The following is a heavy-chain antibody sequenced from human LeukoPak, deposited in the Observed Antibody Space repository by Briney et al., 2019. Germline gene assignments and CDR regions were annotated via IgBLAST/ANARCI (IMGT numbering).Heavy chain of an antibody. CDR2: ISAYNGNT. V-gene: IGHV1-18*01. J-gene: IGHJ4*02. D-gene: IGHD1-1*01. CDR3: ARSSYNWNDFSY. Sequence: VASVKVSCKASGYTFTSYGISWVRQAPGQGLEWMGWISAYNGNTNYTQKLQGRVTMTTDTSTSTAYMELRSLRSDDTAVYYCARSSYNWNDFSYWGQGTLVTVSS. CDR1: GYTFTSYG.